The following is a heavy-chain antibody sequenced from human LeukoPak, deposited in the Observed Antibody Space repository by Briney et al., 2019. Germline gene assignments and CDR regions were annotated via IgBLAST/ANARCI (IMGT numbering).Heavy chain of an antibody. CDR1: GGSISSSSYY. V-gene: IGHV4-39*01. D-gene: IGHD3-22*01. J-gene: IGHJ4*02. CDR3: ARRRYYDSSGCFDY. CDR2: IYYSGST. Sequence: SETLSLTCTVSGGSISSSSYYWCWIRHPPGKRLGWIGSIYYSGSTYYNPSLKSRVTISVDTSKNQFSLKLSSVTAADTAVYYCARRRYYDSSGCFDYWGQGTLVTVSS.